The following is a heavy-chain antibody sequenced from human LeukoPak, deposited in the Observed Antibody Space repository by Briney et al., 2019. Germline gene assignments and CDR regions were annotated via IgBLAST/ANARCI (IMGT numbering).Heavy chain of an antibody. CDR2: KYYSGSA. Sequence: SETLSLTCNVSGVSVSDGRYYWTWIRQHPGKGLEWIGYKYYSGSAKYNPSLMSRLTISIDTSENQFSLHLSSVTAADTATYYCATPYCSSISCLDVFNMWGQGTRVTVSS. V-gene: IGHV4-31*03. D-gene: IGHD2-2*01. J-gene: IGHJ3*02. CDR1: GVSVSDGRYY. CDR3: ATPYCSSISCLDVFNM.